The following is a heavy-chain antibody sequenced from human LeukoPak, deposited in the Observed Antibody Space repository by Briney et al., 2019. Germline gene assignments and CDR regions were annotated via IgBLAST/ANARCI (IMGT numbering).Heavy chain of an antibody. Sequence: ASVKVSCKASGYTFTSYYMHWVRQAPGQGLEWMGIINPSGGSTSYAQKFQGRVTMTRDMSTSTVYMELSSLRAEDTAVYYCARDGYSSSWYYNLDAFDIWGQGTMVTVSS. D-gene: IGHD6-13*01. CDR1: GYTFTSYY. V-gene: IGHV1-46*01. CDR2: INPSGGST. J-gene: IGHJ3*02. CDR3: ARDGYSSSWYYNLDAFDI.